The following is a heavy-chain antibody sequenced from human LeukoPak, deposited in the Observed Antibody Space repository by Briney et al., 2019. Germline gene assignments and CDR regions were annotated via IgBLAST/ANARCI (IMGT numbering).Heavy chain of an antibody. CDR1: GGSISSGSYY. D-gene: IGHD4-11*01. CDR2: IYTSGST. CDR3: ARDFSSNYVGWFDP. Sequence: SEPLTLTCIVSGGSISSGSYYWSWIPQPAGKGLEWIGRIYTSGSTNYNPSLKSRVTISVDTSKNQFSLKLSSVTAADTAVYYCARDFSSNYVGWFDPWGQGTLVTVSS. V-gene: IGHV4-61*02. J-gene: IGHJ5*02.